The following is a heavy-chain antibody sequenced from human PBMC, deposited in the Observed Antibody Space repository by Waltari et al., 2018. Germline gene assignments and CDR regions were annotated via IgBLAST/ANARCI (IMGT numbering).Heavy chain of an antibody. D-gene: IGHD3-10*01. Sequence: QVQLQQRGAVLSTPAETLSLTCAVYGGSFSAYSLHWTSHPQVKGLEWIGEINHSGSTNYNPYLKSRVTISVDTSKNQFSLKLSSVTAADTAVYYCARGGLLWFGELFHDAFDIWGQGTMVTVSS. CDR3: ARGGLLWFGELFHDAFDI. CDR2: INHSGST. J-gene: IGHJ3*02. CDR1: GGSFSAYS. V-gene: IGHV4-34*01.